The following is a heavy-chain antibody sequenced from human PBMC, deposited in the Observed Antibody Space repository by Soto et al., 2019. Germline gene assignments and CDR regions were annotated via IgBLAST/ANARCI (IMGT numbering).Heavy chain of an antibody. Sequence: GGSLRLSCAASGFTFSSYGMHWVRQAPGKGLEWVAVIWYDGSNKYYADSVKGRFTISRDNSKNTLYLQMNSLRAEDTAVYYCARFHGGQWLPVMDVWGQGTTVTVSS. V-gene: IGHV3-33*01. CDR3: ARFHGGQWLPVMDV. CDR2: IWYDGSNK. CDR1: GFTFSSYG. D-gene: IGHD6-19*01. J-gene: IGHJ6*02.